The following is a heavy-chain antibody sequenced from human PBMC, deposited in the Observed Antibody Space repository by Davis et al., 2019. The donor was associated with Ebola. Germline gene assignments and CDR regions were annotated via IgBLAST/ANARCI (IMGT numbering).Heavy chain of an antibody. V-gene: IGHV4-34*01. CDR2: INHSGST. J-gene: IGHJ3*02. CDR1: GGSFSGYY. D-gene: IGHD3-16*01. Sequence: MPSETLSLTCAVYGGSFSGYYWSWIRQPPGKGLEWIGEINHSGSTNYNPSLKSRVTISVDTSKNQFSLKLSSVTAADTAVYYCARDRTFVGVRNTDDAFDIWGQGTMVTVSS. CDR3: ARDRTFVGVRNTDDAFDI.